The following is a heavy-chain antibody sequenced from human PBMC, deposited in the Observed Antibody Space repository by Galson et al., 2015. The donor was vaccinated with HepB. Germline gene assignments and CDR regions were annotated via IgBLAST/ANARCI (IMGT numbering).Heavy chain of an antibody. D-gene: IGHD3-22*01. Sequence: SLRLSCAASGFTFSSYGMHWVRQAPGKGLEWVALISDGGTNKYYADSVKGRFYVDYVKGRFTISRDNSKNTLYLEMNSLRVEDTAVYYCAKDQADWGSSYYYYYMDVWGRGTLVTVSS. CDR3: AKDQADWGSSYYYYYMDV. CDR2: ISDGGTNK. V-gene: IGHV3-30*18. J-gene: IGHJ2*01. CDR1: GFTFSSYG.